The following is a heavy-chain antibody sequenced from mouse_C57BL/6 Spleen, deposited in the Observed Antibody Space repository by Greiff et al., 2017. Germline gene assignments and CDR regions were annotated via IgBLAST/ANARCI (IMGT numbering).Heavy chain of an antibody. CDR2: ISSGSSTI. V-gene: IGHV5-17*01. Sequence: EVKLEESGGGLVKPGGSLKLSCAASGFTFSDYGMHWVRQAPEKGLEWVAYISSGSSTIYYADTVKGRFTISRDNAKHTLFLQMTSLRSEDTAMYYCARVYYGSSSYAMDYWGQGTSVTVSS. J-gene: IGHJ4*01. CDR3: ARVYYGSSSYAMDY. CDR1: GFTFSDYG. D-gene: IGHD1-1*01.